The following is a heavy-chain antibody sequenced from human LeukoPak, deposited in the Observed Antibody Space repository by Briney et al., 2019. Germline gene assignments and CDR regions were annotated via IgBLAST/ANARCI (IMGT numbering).Heavy chain of an antibody. J-gene: IGHJ6*02. CDR1: GFTFSNYD. D-gene: IGHD3-10*01. V-gene: IGHV3-13*01. Sequence: GGSLRLSCAATGFTFSNYDLHWVRHATGKGLEWVSAIATAGDTYYPGSVKGRFTISRENAKNSLYLQMDSLRAGDTAVYYCARASLGESFYYYYGMDVWGQGTTVTVSS. CDR2: IATAGDT. CDR3: ARASLGESFYYYYGMDV.